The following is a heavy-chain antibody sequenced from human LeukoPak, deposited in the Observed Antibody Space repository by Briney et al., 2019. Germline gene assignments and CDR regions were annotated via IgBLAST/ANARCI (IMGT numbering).Heavy chain of an antibody. J-gene: IGHJ4*02. CDR2: IYYSGGA. D-gene: IGHD3-16*01. V-gene: IGHV4-59*01. Sequence: SQTLSLTCIVSGGSISSYYWSWIRQPPGKGLEWIGYIYYSGGANYNPSLKSRVIISVDTSENHFSLKLSSVTAADAAVYYCARDKSGGSRLDSWGQGTLVTVSS. CDR1: GGSISSYY. CDR3: ARDKSGGSRLDS.